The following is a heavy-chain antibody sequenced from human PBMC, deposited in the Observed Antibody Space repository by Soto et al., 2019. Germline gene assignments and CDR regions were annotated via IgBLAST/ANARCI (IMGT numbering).Heavy chain of an antibody. CDR3: AKDGWFGEPLRFRYYYYMDV. V-gene: IGHV1-8*01. D-gene: IGHD3-10*01. Sequence: ASVKVSCKASGYTFTSYDINWVRQATGHGLEWMGWMNPNSGNTGYAQKFQGRVTMTRNTSISTAYMELSSLRSEDTAVYYCAKDGWFGEPLRFRYYYYMDVWGKGTTVTVSS. J-gene: IGHJ6*03. CDR1: GYTFTSYD. CDR2: MNPNSGNT.